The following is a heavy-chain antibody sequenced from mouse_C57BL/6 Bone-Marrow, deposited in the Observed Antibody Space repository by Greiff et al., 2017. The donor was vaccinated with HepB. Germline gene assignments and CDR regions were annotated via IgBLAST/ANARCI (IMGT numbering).Heavy chain of an antibody. J-gene: IGHJ3*01. CDR3: ARDRDYDAFAY. V-gene: IGHV7-1*01. D-gene: IGHD2-4*01. CDR1: GFTFSDFY. Sequence: EVKVVDSGGGLVQSGRSLRLSCATSGFTFSDFYMEWVRQAPGKGLEWIAASRNKANDYTTEYSASVKGRFIVSRDTSQSILYLQMNALRAEDTAIYYCARDRDYDAFAYWGQGTLVTVSA. CDR2: SRNKANDYTT.